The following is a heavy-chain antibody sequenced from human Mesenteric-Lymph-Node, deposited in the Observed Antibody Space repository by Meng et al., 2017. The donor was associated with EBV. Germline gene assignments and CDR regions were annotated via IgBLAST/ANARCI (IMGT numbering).Heavy chain of an antibody. CDR2: ICYDGSNK. D-gene: IGHD6-19*01. Sequence: CAGSGFTFRSYGMHWARQALGKGMEWVAIICYDGSNKYYADSVKGRFTISRDNSKNTLDLQMNSLRAEDTAVYYCAKELHSSGWYLDYGGQGTLVTVSS. J-gene: IGHJ4*02. CDR1: GFTFRSYG. CDR3: AKELHSSGWYLDY. V-gene: IGHV3-33*06.